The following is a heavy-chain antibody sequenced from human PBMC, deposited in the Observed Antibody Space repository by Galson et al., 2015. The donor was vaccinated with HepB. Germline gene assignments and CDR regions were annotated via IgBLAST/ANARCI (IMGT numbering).Heavy chain of an antibody. J-gene: IGHJ4*02. CDR1: GFSLSTSGVG. V-gene: IGHV2-5*02. D-gene: IGHD3-10*01. CDR2: IYWDDDK. Sequence: PALVKPTQTLTLTCTFSGFSLSTSGVGVGWIRQPPGKALEWLALIYWDDDKRYSPSLKSRLTITKDTSKNQVVLTMTNMDPVDTATYYCAHKPGVIIGEYYFDYWGQGTLVTVSS. CDR3: AHKPGVIIGEYYFDY.